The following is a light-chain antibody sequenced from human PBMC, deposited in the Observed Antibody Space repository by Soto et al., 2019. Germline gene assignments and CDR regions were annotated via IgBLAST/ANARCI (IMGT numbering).Light chain of an antibody. CDR1: SSDVGGYNY. Sequence: QSALTQPPSASGSPGQSVTISCTGTSSDVGGYNYVSWYQLHPGKAPKLMIYEVTNRPSGVPDRFSGSKSGNTASLTVSGLQAEDEADYYCSSYAGSNNFGVFGGGTKLTVL. V-gene: IGLV2-8*01. CDR3: SSYAGSNNFGV. J-gene: IGLJ2*01. CDR2: EVT.